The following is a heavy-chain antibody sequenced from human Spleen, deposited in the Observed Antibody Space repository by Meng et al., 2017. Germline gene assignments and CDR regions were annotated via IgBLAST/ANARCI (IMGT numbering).Heavy chain of an antibody. V-gene: IGHV3-66*01. D-gene: IGHD6-13*01. Sequence: EVQLVESGGGLVKPGGSLRLSCVASGITFRNLWMTWVRQAPGKGLEWVSLIYGDGSTLYADSVKGRFTISRDNSKNTVYLQMNSLRVEDTAVYHCAGRVMGAAAYDFWGQGTLVTVSS. J-gene: IGHJ4*02. CDR1: GITFRNLW. CDR3: AGRVMGAAAYDF. CDR2: IYGDGST.